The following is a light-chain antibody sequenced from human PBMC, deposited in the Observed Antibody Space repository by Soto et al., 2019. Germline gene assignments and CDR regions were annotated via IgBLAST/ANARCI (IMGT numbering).Light chain of an antibody. CDR3: QQSYTLPLT. V-gene: IGKV1-39*01. CDR2: ATS. CDR1: QIISSY. J-gene: IGKJ4*02. Sequence: DIQLTQSPSSLSASVGDRVTNTCRASQIISSYLNWYQHKPGVAPKLLIYATSSLQSGVSSRFSGSGSGTEFTLTISSLQPEDFATYSCQQSYTLPLTFGGGTKVETK.